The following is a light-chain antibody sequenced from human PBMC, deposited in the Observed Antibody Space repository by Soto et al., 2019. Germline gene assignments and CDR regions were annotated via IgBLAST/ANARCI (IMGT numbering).Light chain of an antibody. CDR2: GAS. V-gene: IGKV3-15*01. CDR1: QSVSSN. J-gene: IGKJ1*01. CDR3: QQYNNWPRT. Sequence: EIVMRQSPATLSVSPGERATLSCRASQSVSSNLAWYQQKPGQASRLLIYGASTGATGIPARFSGSGSGTEFTLTISSLQSEDFAVYYCQQYNNWPRTFGQGTKVDIK.